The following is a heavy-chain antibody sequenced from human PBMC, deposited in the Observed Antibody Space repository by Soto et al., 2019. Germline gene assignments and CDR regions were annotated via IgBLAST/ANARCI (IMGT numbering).Heavy chain of an antibody. Sequence: QLQLQESGSGLVKPSQTLSLTCAVSGGSISSGGYSWSWIRQPPGKGLEWIGYIYQSRSTYYNPSLKGRVTISVDWSKNQFALELSSVTAADTAVYYCARESRSSRYDSSGYSQFWFFDLWGRGTLVTVSS. D-gene: IGHD3-22*01. CDR3: ARESRSSRYDSSGYSQFWFFDL. CDR2: IYQSRST. V-gene: IGHV4-30-2*01. J-gene: IGHJ2*01. CDR1: GGSISSGGYS.